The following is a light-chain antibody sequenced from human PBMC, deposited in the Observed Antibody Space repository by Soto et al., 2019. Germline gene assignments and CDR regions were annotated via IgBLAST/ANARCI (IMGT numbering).Light chain of an antibody. CDR3: SSYTTITTYV. CDR2: EVS. V-gene: IGLV2-14*01. Sequence: SVLTQPASVSGSPGQSVTISCTGTSSDVGGYNYVSWCQQHPGKAPKLMIYEVSNRPSGVSNRFSGSKSGNTASLTISRIQAQDEADYYFSSYTTITTYVYATAPKVTVL. CDR1: SSDVGGYNY. J-gene: IGLJ1*01.